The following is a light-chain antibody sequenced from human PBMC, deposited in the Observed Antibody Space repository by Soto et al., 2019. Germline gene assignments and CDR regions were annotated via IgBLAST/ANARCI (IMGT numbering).Light chain of an antibody. CDR2: DNN. J-gene: IGLJ2*01. V-gene: IGLV1-51*01. CDR3: GTWDYSLTAVV. CDR1: HSNIGNNF. Sequence: QSVLTQPPSVSAAPGQTVTISCSGSHSNIGNNFVSWYQHLPGTAPKLLIYDNNKRPSGIPDRFSGSKSGTSATLGITGLQTGDEAEYHCGTWDYSLTAVVFGGGTKLTVL.